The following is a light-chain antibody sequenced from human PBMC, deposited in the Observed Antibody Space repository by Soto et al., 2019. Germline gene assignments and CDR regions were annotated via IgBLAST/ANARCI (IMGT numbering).Light chain of an antibody. CDR2: DAS. V-gene: IGKV1-39*01. Sequence: DIQMTQSPSSLSASVGDRVTITCRASQSISSYLNWYQQKPGKAPKLLIYDASSLQSGVPSRCSGSGSVTDFTLTISSLQPEDFSTYYCQQSYSTPGYTFGQGTKLEIK. CDR1: QSISSY. CDR3: QQSYSTPGYT. J-gene: IGKJ2*01.